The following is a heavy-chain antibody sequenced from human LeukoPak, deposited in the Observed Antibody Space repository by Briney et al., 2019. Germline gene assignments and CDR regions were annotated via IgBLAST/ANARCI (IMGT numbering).Heavy chain of an antibody. J-gene: IGHJ4*02. CDR1: GFTFSSYG. D-gene: IGHD6-19*01. V-gene: IGHV3-30*18. CDR3: AKDTGIAVAGTSNY. CDR2: ISYDGSNK. Sequence: GGSLRLSCAASGFTFSSYGMHWVRQAPGKGLEWVAVISYDGSNKYYADSVKGRSTISRDNSKNTLYLQMNSLRAEDTAVYYCAKDTGIAVAGTSNYWGQGTLVTVSS.